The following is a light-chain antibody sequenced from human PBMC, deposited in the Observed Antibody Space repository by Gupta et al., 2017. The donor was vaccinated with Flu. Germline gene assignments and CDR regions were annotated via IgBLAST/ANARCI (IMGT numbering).Light chain of an antibody. Sequence: PSSFSASTGDRVTITCRASQTLNNFLAWYQQKPGKAPKLLIYAASTLQSGVPSRFSGSGSGTDFTLTISCLQSEDFATYYCQQYDSYPPTFGQGTKLEIK. CDR1: QTLNNF. V-gene: IGKV1-8*01. CDR3: QQYDSYPPT. CDR2: AAS. J-gene: IGKJ2*01.